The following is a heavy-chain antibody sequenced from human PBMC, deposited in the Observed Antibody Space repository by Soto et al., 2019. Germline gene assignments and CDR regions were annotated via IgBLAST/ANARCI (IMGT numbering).Heavy chain of an antibody. CDR3: AKGGRQWLVTSDFNY. Sequence: PGGSLRLSCAASGFTFSTYGMHWVRQAPGKGLEWVGLISYDGSYKYYAGSVKGRFTMSRDNSRNTLFLQMNSLRAEDTAVYYCAKGGRQWLVTSDFNYWGQGALVTGSS. J-gene: IGHJ4*02. CDR1: GFTFSTYG. CDR2: ISYDGSYK. V-gene: IGHV3-30*18. D-gene: IGHD6-19*01.